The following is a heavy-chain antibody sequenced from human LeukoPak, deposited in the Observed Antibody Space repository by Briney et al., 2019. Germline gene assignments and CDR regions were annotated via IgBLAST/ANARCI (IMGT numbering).Heavy chain of an antibody. J-gene: IGHJ5*02. CDR2: INHSGST. Sequence: SSETLSLTCAVYGGSFSDYYWSWIRQPPGKGLEWIGEINHSGSTNYNPSLKSRVTISVDTSKNQFSLKLSSVTAADTAVYYCARLDGVAATGHWFDPWGQGTLVTVSS. CDR1: GGSFSDYY. CDR3: ARLDGVAATGHWFDP. V-gene: IGHV4-34*01. D-gene: IGHD2-15*01.